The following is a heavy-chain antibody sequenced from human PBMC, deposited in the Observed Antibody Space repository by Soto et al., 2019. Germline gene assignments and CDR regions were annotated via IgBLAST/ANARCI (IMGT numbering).Heavy chain of an antibody. Sequence: GASVKVSCKASGYTFTSYDINWVRQATGQGLEWMGWMNPNSGNTGYAQKFQGRVTMTRNTSISTAYMELSSLRSEDTAVYYCATSYGDYITGYYFDYWGQGTLVTVSS. V-gene: IGHV1-8*01. CDR3: ATSYGDYITGYYFDY. J-gene: IGHJ4*02. D-gene: IGHD4-17*01. CDR1: GYTFTSYD. CDR2: MNPNSGNT.